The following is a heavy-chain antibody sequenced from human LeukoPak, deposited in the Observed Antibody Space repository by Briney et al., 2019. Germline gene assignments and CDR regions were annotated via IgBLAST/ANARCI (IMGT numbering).Heavy chain of an antibody. CDR3: ARALWYYDSSGYAIGVYFDS. V-gene: IGHV3-7*01. D-gene: IGHD3-22*01. Sequence: GGSLRLSCVASGLSFSSYWMTWVRQAPGKALEWVANIKEDGSAKSYVDSVKGRFTISRDNAKNSLYLQMDSLRAEDTAVYYCARALWYYDSSGYAIGVYFDSWGQGTLVTVSS. CDR1: GLSFSSYW. CDR2: IKEDGSAK. J-gene: IGHJ4*02.